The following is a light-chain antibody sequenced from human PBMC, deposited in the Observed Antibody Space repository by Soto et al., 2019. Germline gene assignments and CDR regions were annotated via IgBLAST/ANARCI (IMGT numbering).Light chain of an antibody. Sequence: IQMTQSPSTLSASVGDRVTITCRASQSISSWLAWYQQKPGKAPKLLIYDASSLESGVPSRFSGSGSGTEFTLTISSLQPDDFATYYCQQYNSSFGGGTKVDIK. CDR3: QQYNSS. CDR2: DAS. CDR1: QSISSW. J-gene: IGKJ4*01. V-gene: IGKV1-5*01.